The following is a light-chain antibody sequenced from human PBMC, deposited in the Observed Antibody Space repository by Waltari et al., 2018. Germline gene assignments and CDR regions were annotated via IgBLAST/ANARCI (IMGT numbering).Light chain of an antibody. J-gene: IGKJ2*01. V-gene: IGKV1-39*01. Sequence: DIKMTQSPPSLSASVGDTVTITCRASQSVGRFLNWYQQRPGEAPNLLIYKTSNLQGGVPSRFSGSGSGTDFTLTIDSLQPEDFATYYCQQSDGIPFTFGPGT. CDR3: QQSDGIPFT. CDR2: KTS. CDR1: QSVGRF.